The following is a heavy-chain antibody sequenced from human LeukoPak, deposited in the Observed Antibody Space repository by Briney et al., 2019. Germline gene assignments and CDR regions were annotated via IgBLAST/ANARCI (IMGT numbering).Heavy chain of an antibody. V-gene: IGHV4-59*01. Sequence: KPSETLSLTCSVSDGSINSYYWNWIRRPPGMGLEWIGYIYYNGNTNYSPSLKSRVTMSVDTSKNLFSLKVSSVTAADTAVYYCARGRSNYYGMDVWGQGTTVTVSS. CDR1: DGSINSYY. J-gene: IGHJ6*02. CDR3: ARGRSNYYGMDV. D-gene: IGHD1-26*01. CDR2: IYYNGNT.